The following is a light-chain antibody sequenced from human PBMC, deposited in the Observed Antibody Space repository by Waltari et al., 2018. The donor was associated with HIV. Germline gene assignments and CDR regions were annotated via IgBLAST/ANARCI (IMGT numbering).Light chain of an antibody. V-gene: IGLV2-14*01. J-gene: IGLJ2*01. CDR3: SSYTTSSTF. Sequence: QSALTQPASVSGSPGQSITISCTGTSSDIGSYNRVSWYQQHPGKAPKLMIYDVSIRPSGVSDRFSGSKSGNTASLTISGLQAEDEAHYYCSSYTTSSTFFGGGTKLTVL. CDR1: SSDIGSYNR. CDR2: DVS.